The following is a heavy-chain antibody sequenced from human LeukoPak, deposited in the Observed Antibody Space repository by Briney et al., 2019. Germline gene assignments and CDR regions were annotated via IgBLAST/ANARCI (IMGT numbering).Heavy chain of an antibody. CDR3: XXXXXXXXXXPSPDAFDI. CDR2: ISYDGSNK. CDR1: GFTFSSYG. V-gene: IGHV3-30*03. Sequence: PGGSLRLSCAASGFTFSSYGMHWVRQAPSKGLEWVAVISYDGSNKYYADSVKGRFTISRDNSKNTLYLQMNSLRAEDTAVYYCXXXXXXXXXXPSPDAFDIWGQGTMVTVSS. J-gene: IGHJ3*02.